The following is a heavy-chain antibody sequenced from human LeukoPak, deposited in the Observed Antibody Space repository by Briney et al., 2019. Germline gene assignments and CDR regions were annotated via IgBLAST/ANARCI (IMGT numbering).Heavy chain of an antibody. CDR2: IHSDGSST. V-gene: IGHV3-74*01. J-gene: IGHJ3*02. CDR3: ARENKWLPTSDAFDI. CDR1: RFTFSTYW. Sequence: GGSLRLSSAASRFTFSTYWMHWVRQAPGKGLVWVSRIHSDGSSTSYADSVKGRSTISRDNAKNTLYLQMNSLRAEDTAVYYCARENKWLPTSDAFDIWGQGTMVTVSS. D-gene: IGHD3-22*01.